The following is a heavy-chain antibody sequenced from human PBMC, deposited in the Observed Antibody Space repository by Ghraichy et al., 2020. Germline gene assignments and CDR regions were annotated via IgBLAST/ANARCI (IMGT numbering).Heavy chain of an antibody. CDR3: ARDPWRGPVRSEPYYYGMDV. D-gene: IGHD3-10*01. V-gene: IGHV1-18*04. Sequence: ASVKVSCKASGYTFTSYGISWVRQAPGQGLEWMGWISAYNGNTNYAQKLQGRVTMTTDTSTSTAYMELRSLRSDDTAVYYCARDPWRGPVRSEPYYYGMDVWGQGTTVTVSS. J-gene: IGHJ6*02. CDR2: ISAYNGNT. CDR1: GYTFTSYG.